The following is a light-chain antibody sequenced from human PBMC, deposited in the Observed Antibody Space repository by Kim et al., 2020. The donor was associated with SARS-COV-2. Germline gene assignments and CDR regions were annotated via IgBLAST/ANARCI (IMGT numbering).Light chain of an antibody. CDR3: GTWDSSLSAVV. J-gene: IGLJ2*01. Sequence: GQKVTISCSGGSSNIGNNYVSWYQQLPGTAPKLLIYGNDKRPSGIPDRFSGSKSGTSATLGITGLQTGDEADYYCGTWDSSLSAVVFGGGTQLTVL. CDR2: GND. CDR1: SSNIGNNY. V-gene: IGLV1-51*01.